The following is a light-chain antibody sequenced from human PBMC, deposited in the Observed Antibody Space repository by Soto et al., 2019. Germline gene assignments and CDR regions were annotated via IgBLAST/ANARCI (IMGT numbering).Light chain of an antibody. CDR1: HTISSSY. CDR2: GIS. CDR3: QQYVNSSPRS. V-gene: IGKV3-20*01. J-gene: IGKJ1*01. Sequence: EIVLTQSPGTLSLSPGERATLSCRASHTISSSYLAWYQQKPGQAPRLLMNGISIRATGIPARFSGSGSGTDVTLTITRMEPADFAVYYCQQYVNSSPRSFGQGTKVEI.